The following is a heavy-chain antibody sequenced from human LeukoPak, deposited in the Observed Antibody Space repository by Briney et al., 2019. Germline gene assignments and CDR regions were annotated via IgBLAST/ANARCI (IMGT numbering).Heavy chain of an antibody. D-gene: IGHD2-15*01. CDR3: ASSSLPSDAFDI. V-gene: IGHV1-18*01. CDR2: ISAYNGNT. CDR1: GYTFTSYG. Sequence: ASVKVPCKASGYTFTSYGISWVRQAPGQGLERMGWISAYNGNTNYAQKLQGRVTMTTDTSTSTAYMELRSLRSDDTAVYYCASSSLPSDAFDIWGQGTMVTVSS. J-gene: IGHJ3*02.